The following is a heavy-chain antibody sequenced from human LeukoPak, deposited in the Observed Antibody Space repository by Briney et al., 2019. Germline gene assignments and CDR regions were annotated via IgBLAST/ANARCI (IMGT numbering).Heavy chain of an antibody. CDR3: AREPSYGWSLGY. J-gene: IGHJ4*02. CDR2: INPNSGGT. CDR1: GYTFTGYY. Sequence: ASVKVSCKASGYTFTGYYMHWVRQAPGQGLEWMGWINPNSGGTNYARNFQGRVIMTGDTSISTAYMELSRLISDDTAVYYCAREPSYGWSLGYWGQGTLVTVSS. V-gene: IGHV1-2*02. D-gene: IGHD6-19*01.